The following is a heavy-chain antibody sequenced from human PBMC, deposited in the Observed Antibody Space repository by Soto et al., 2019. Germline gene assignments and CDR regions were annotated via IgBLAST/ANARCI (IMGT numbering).Heavy chain of an antibody. Sequence: ASVKVSCKASGYTFTNSGFSWVRQAPGQGLEWVGWIRVNNGDTHYAQKLQGRVTMTTDTSTSTAYMELRSLRSDDTAVYYCARGGGNDPRPVDYWGQGTLVTVSS. J-gene: IGHJ4*02. CDR1: GYTFTNSG. CDR3: ARGGGNDPRPVDY. V-gene: IGHV1-18*01. D-gene: IGHD5-12*01. CDR2: IRVNNGDT.